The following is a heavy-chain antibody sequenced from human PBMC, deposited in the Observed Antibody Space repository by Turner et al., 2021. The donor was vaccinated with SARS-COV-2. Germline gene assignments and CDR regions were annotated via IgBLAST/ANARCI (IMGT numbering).Heavy chain of an antibody. CDR2: FDPEDGET. V-gene: IGHV1-24*01. D-gene: IGHD2-21*02. CDR3: ATGYAYCGGDCSIHY. J-gene: IGHJ4*02. Sequence: QVQLVQSGAEVKKPGASVQVSCKVSGYTLTELSMHWVRQAPGKGLEWMGGFDPEDGETIYAQKFQDRVTMTEDTSTDTAYMELSSLRSEDTALYYCATGYAYCGGDCSIHYWGQGTLVTVSS. CDR1: GYTLTELS.